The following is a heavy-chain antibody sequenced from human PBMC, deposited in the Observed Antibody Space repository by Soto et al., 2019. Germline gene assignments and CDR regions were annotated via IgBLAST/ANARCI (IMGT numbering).Heavy chain of an antibody. V-gene: IGHV1-3*01. Sequence: ASVKVSCKASGYTFTSYAMHWVRQAPGQRLEWMGWINAGNGNTKYSQKFQGRVTITRDTSASTAYMELNSVTAADSAVYFCARLEGLATMSYYFDFWGQGALVTVSS. CDR2: INAGNGNT. CDR3: ARLEGLATMSYYFDF. CDR1: GYTFTSYA. D-gene: IGHD3-9*01. J-gene: IGHJ4*02.